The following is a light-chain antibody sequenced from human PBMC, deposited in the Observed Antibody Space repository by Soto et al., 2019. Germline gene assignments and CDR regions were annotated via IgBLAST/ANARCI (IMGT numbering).Light chain of an antibody. CDR1: NIGSKN. Sequence: SYELTQPPSVSVAPGKTATITCGGDNIGSKNVHWYQKKSGQAPALVIYYDSDRPSGLPERFSGSNSGNTATLTISRVEAGDEADYYCQVWDMISDHWVFGGGTKLTVL. J-gene: IGLJ3*02. V-gene: IGLV3-21*04. CDR3: QVWDMISDHWV. CDR2: YDS.